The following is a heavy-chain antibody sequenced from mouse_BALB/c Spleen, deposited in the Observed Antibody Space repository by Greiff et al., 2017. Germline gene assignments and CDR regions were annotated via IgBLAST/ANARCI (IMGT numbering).Heavy chain of an antibody. D-gene: IGHD2-2*01. V-gene: IGHV1-80*01. CDR2: IYPGDGDT. CDR1: GYAFSSYW. CDR3: AGGYDGAWFAY. Sequence: QVQLKESGAELVRPGSSVKISCKASGYAFSSYWMNWVKQRPGQGLEWIGQIYPGDGDTNYNGKFKGKATLTADKSSSTAYMQLSSLTSEDSAVYFCAGGYDGAWFAYWGQGTLVTVSA. J-gene: IGHJ3*01.